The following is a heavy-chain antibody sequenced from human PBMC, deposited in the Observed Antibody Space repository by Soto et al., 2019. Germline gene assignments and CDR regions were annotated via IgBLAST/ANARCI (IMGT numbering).Heavy chain of an antibody. CDR2: IDWDDDK. D-gene: IGHD6-6*01. Sequence: GPTLVNPTQTLTLACTFSGFSLSTSVMRVSWIRQPPGKALEWLARIDWDDDKFYSTSLKTRLTISKDTSKNQVVLTMTNMDPVDTATYYCARGVYSSSTPYDYWGQGTLVTVSS. CDR3: ARGVYSSSTPYDY. V-gene: IGHV2-70*04. CDR1: GFSLSTSVMR. J-gene: IGHJ4*02.